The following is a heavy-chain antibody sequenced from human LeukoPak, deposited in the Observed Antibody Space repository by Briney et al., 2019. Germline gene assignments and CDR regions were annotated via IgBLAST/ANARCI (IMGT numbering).Heavy chain of an antibody. V-gene: IGHV7-4-1*02. Sequence: ASVKVSCKASGYTFTGYYMHWVRQAPGQGLEWMGWISTNTGNPTYAQAFTGRFVFSLDTSVSTAYLQISSLKAEDTAVYYCAREVATIREDAFDIWGQGTMVTVSS. J-gene: IGHJ3*02. CDR2: ISTNTGNP. CDR1: GYTFTGYY. CDR3: AREVATIREDAFDI. D-gene: IGHD5-12*01.